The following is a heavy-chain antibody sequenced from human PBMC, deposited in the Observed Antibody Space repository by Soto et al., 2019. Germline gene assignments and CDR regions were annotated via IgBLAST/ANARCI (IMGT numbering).Heavy chain of an antibody. Sequence: ASVKVSCKASGYTFTSYGISWVRQAPGQGLEWMGRISAYDGNTNYAQKLQGRVTMTTDTSTSTAYMELRSLRSEDTAVYYCARMYSSGWPDYWGQGTLVTVSS. CDR1: GYTFTSYG. CDR3: ARMYSSGWPDY. V-gene: IGHV1-18*01. D-gene: IGHD6-19*01. CDR2: ISAYDGNT. J-gene: IGHJ4*02.